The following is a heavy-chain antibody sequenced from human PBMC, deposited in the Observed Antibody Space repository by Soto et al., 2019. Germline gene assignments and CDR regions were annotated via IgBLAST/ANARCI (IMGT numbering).Heavy chain of an antibody. Sequence: QVQLQESGPGLVKPSETLSLTCSVSGGSINSYWWSWIRQPAGKGLEWIGRVYSSGTTDYNPSLNSRGTLSVETSKNQFSLKLSSVTAADTAVYYCARDIGSYAYGEGYWGQGIQVTVSS. CDR3: ARDIGSYAYGEGY. CDR1: GGSINSYW. CDR2: VYSSGTT. D-gene: IGHD3-10*01. V-gene: IGHV4-4*07. J-gene: IGHJ4*02.